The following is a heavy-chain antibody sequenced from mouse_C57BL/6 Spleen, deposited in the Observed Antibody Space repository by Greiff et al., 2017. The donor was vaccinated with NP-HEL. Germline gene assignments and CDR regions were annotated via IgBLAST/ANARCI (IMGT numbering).Heavy chain of an antibody. Sequence: EVQLVESGGGLVKPGGSLKLSCAASGFTFSDYGMHWVRQAPEKGLEWVAYISSGSSTIYYADTVKGRFTISRDNAKNTLFLQMTSLRSEDTAMYYCARPQIYYYGSSYGFAYWGQGTLVTVSA. CDR2: ISSGSSTI. D-gene: IGHD1-1*01. V-gene: IGHV5-17*01. CDR1: GFTFSDYG. J-gene: IGHJ3*01. CDR3: ARPQIYYYGSSYGFAY.